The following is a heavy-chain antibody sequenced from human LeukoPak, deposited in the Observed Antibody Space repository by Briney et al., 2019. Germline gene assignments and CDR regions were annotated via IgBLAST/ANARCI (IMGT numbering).Heavy chain of an antibody. D-gene: IGHD3-10*01. CDR3: AKDWQYYYGSGNDY. J-gene: IGHJ4*02. Sequence: GGSLRLSCAASGFTFSSYAMSWVRQAPGKGLEWVSAISGSGGSTYYADSVKGRFTISRDNSKNTLYLQMNSLRAEDTAVYYCAKDWQYYYGSGNDYWGQGTLVTVSS. CDR2: ISGSGGST. V-gene: IGHV3-23*01. CDR1: GFTFSSYA.